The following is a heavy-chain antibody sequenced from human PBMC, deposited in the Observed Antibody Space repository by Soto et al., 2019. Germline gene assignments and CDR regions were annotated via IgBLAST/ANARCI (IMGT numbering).Heavy chain of an antibody. Sequence: ASVKVSCKASGYTFTGYYMHWVRQAPGQGLEWMGWINPNSGGTNYAQKFQGWVTMTRDTSISTAYMELSRLRSDDTAVYYCARGNSYGRYYYYGMDVWGQGTTVTV. CDR3: ARGNSYGRYYYYGMDV. CDR1: GYTFTGYY. J-gene: IGHJ6*02. V-gene: IGHV1-2*04. CDR2: INPNSGGT. D-gene: IGHD5-18*01.